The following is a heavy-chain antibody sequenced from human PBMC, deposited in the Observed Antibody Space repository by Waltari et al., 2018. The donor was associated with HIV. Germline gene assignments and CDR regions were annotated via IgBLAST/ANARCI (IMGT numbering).Heavy chain of an antibody. J-gene: IGHJ6*02. CDR3: ARGVPAASAYYYYYGMDV. V-gene: IGHV1-69*01. CDR2: IIPIFGTA. CDR1: GGTFSSYA. Sequence: QVQLVQSGAEVKKPGSSVKVSCKASGGTFSSYAISWVRQAPGQGLEWMGGIIPIFGTANYAQKFQGRVTITADESTSTAYMELSSLRSEDTAVYYCARGVPAASAYYYYYGMDVWGQGTTVTVSS. D-gene: IGHD2-2*01.